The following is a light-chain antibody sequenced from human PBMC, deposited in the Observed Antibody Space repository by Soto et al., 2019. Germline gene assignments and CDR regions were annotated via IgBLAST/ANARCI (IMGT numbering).Light chain of an antibody. Sequence: EIVMTQSPATLSVSPGEGATLSCRASQSVSTNLAWFQQKPGQAPRLLIHGASTRATGIPARFSGSGYGTEFTLTISSLQSEDFAVYYCQQYHNWPPHTFGQGTKLEIK. V-gene: IGKV3-15*01. CDR2: GAS. CDR3: QQYHNWPPHT. J-gene: IGKJ2*01. CDR1: QSVSTN.